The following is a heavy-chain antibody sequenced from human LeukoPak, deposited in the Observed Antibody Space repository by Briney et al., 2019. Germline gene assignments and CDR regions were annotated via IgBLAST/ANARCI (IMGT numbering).Heavy chain of an antibody. CDR3: AGVIGNYDGRLDY. V-gene: IGHV4-61*02. Sequence: SQTLSLTCTVSGASVSRGSYYWNWIRQPAGKGLEWIGRIYTSGSTNYNPSLKSRFTISLDTSKNRFSLKLSSVTAADTAMYYCAGVIGNYDGRLDYWGQGILVTVSS. D-gene: IGHD1-7*01. J-gene: IGHJ4*02. CDR2: IYTSGST. CDR1: GASVSRGSYY.